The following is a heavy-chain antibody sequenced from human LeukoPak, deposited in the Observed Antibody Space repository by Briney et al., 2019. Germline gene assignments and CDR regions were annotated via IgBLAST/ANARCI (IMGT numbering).Heavy chain of an antibody. J-gene: IGHJ4*02. V-gene: IGHV3-23*01. Sequence: PGGSLRLSCAASGFTFSSYAMSWVRQAPGKGLESVSAISGSGGRTYYADSVKGRFTISRDNSKNTLYLQMNSLRAEDTAVYYCATDYGGKNTLLGAGWGQGSLVTVSS. CDR3: ATDYGGKNTLLGAG. D-gene: IGHD4-23*01. CDR2: ISGSGGRT. CDR1: GFTFSSYA.